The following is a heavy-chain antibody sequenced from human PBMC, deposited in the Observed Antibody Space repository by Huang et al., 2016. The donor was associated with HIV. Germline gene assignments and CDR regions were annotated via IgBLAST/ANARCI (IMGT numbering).Heavy chain of an antibody. V-gene: IGHV4-59*11. Sequence: QVQLHESGPGLVKPSETLSLNCTVSGASIGAHYCSWIRQSPGKGLEWIGNVYDNGYTNYNPSLKSRVTISVDPSKNQFSLKLTSVTAADTAVYYCARDETYGDLDYWGHGTLVTVSS. CDR1: GASIGAHY. CDR2: VYDNGYT. J-gene: IGHJ4*01. D-gene: IGHD4-17*01. CDR3: ARDETYGDLDY.